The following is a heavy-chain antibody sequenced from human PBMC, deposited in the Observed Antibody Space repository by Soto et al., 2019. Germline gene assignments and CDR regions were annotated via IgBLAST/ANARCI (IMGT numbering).Heavy chain of an antibody. CDR1: GFIFKMYW. V-gene: IGHV3-74*01. Sequence: AGSLRLSCAASGFIFKMYWMHWVRQSPGKGLVWISRIYNDGTYSDYADSVRGRFTISRDNVNDTLYLQMNNLRAEDSGLYYCTRGPRPISTGTGAYWGQGTLVTVSS. D-gene: IGHD3-10*01. CDR2: IYNDGTYS. CDR3: TRGPRPISTGTGAY. J-gene: IGHJ4*02.